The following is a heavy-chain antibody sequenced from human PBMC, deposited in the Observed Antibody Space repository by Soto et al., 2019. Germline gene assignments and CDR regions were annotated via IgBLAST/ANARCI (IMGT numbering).Heavy chain of an antibody. J-gene: IGHJ4*02. CDR1: GYTFTIYT. CDR3: ARELPSGYPYYFDY. Sequence: ASVKVSCKASGYTFTIYTVHWVRQAPGQSLEWMGWINGGSGNTKYSQKFQGRVSITRDTSASTAYMELSSLRSEDTAVYYCARELPSGYPYYFDYWGLGTLVTVSS. D-gene: IGHD3-22*01. V-gene: IGHV1-3*01. CDR2: INGGSGNT.